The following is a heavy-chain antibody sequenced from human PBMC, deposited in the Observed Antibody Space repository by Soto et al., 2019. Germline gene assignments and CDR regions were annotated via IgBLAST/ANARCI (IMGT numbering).Heavy chain of an antibody. J-gene: IGHJ4*02. CDR2: IYSAGSA. CDR1: GFTVSTYH. V-gene: IGHV3-66*01. Sequence: PGGSLRLSCAASGFTVSTYHMSRVRQAPGKGLEWVSVIYSAGSADFADSVKVRFTISRDNSKNTAYLQMSSLRPEDTAVYYCVKGEYYYDGSAYYPFDYWGQGRMVTVSS. CDR3: VKGEYYYDGSAYYPFDY. D-gene: IGHD3-22*01.